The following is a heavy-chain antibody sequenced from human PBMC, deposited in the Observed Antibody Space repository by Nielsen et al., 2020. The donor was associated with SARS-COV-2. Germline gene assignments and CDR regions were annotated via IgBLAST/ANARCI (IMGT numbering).Heavy chain of an antibody. Sequence: GGSLRLSCAASGFTFSSYWMHWVRQVPGEGLVWVSRVDSDETITTYADSVKGRFTISRDNAKNSLYLQMNSLRAEDTALYYCAKCDLYSGSRGAFDYWGQGTLVTVSS. V-gene: IGHV3-74*01. CDR3: AKCDLYSGSRGAFDY. CDR2: VDSDETIT. D-gene: IGHD1-26*01. J-gene: IGHJ4*02. CDR1: GFTFSSYW.